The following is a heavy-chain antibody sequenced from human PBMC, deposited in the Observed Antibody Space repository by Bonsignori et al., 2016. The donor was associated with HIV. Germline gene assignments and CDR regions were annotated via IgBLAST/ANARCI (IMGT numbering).Heavy chain of an antibody. Sequence: VRQAPGKGLEWVSVIYSGGSTYTEDPVKGRFTISRDNSKNTLYLQMNSLRAEDTAVYYCARFPVVLNWYFDLWGRGTLVTVSS. CDR3: ARFPVVLNWYFDL. J-gene: IGHJ2*01. D-gene: IGHD4-23*01. CDR2: IYSGGST. V-gene: IGHV3-53*01.